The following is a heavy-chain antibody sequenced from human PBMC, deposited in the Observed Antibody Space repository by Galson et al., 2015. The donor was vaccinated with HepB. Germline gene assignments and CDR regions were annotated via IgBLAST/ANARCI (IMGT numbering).Heavy chain of an antibody. D-gene: IGHD3-10*01. V-gene: IGHV2-5*02. CDR3: AHRQGITMVRGVIIKGACYFDY. CDR1: GFSLSTSGVG. CDR2: IYWDDDK. Sequence: ALVKPTQTLTLICTFSGFSLSTSGVGVGWIRQPPGKALEWLALIYWDDDKRYSPSLKSRLTITKDTSKNQVVLTMTNMDPVDTATYYCAHRQGITMVRGVIIKGACYFDYWGQGTLVTVSS. J-gene: IGHJ4*02.